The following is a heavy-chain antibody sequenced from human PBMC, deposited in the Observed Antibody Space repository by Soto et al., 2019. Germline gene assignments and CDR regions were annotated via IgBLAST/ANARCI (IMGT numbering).Heavy chain of an antibody. CDR1: GFTFSSYE. Sequence: EVQLVESGGDLVQPGGSLRLSCAASGFTFSSYEMNWVRQAPGKGLEWASYISSSGSTRYFADSVKGRFTISRDNDKNSLCLQMNSLRAEDTAVYYCARGYGGNSRYYFDYWGQGTLVTVSS. CDR3: ARGYGGNSRYYFDY. D-gene: IGHD2-21*02. V-gene: IGHV3-48*03. J-gene: IGHJ4*02. CDR2: ISSSGSTR.